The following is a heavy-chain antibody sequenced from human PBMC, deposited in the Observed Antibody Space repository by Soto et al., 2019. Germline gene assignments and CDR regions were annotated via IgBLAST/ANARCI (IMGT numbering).Heavy chain of an antibody. CDR1: GFTFNHYA. V-gene: IGHV3-23*01. D-gene: IGHD4-17*01. Sequence: VQLLESGGGLVQPGGSLRLACTASGFTFNHYAMSWVRQAPGKGQEWVSAVSGRGGSTKYADSVKGRFIISRDNSNSTLYLQMDSLRGEDTAVYYCAKDSTVTTSLYFYYYGFDVWGQGTTVTVSS. J-gene: IGHJ6*01. CDR2: VSGRGGST. CDR3: AKDSTVTTSLYFYYYGFDV.